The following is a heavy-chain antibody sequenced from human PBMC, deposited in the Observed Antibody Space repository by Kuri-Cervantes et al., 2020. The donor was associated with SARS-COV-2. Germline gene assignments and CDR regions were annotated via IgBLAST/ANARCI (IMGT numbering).Heavy chain of an antibody. D-gene: IGHD3-3*01. CDR2: IYYSGST. V-gene: IGHV4-59*12. J-gene: IGHJ4*02. CDR1: GGSISSYY. Sequence: GSLRLSCTVSGGSISSYYWSWIRQPPGKGLEWIGYIYYSGSTNYNPSLKSRVTISVDTSKNQFSLKLSSVTAADTAVYYCARLNDFWSGSTFDYWGQGTLVTVSS. CDR3: ARLNDFWSGSTFDY.